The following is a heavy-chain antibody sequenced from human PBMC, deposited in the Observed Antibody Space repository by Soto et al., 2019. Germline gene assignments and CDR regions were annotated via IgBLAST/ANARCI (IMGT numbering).Heavy chain of an antibody. Sequence: ASVKFSCKVSGYTLTELSMHWVRQAPGKGLEWMGGFDPEDGETIYAQKFQGRVTMTEDTSTDTAYMELSSLRSEDTAVYYCATDLRPPRSSLSTLGGYFDYWGQGTLVTVSS. J-gene: IGHJ4*02. CDR1: GYTLTELS. CDR3: ATDLRPPRSSLSTLGGYFDY. D-gene: IGHD6-6*01. CDR2: FDPEDGET. V-gene: IGHV1-24*01.